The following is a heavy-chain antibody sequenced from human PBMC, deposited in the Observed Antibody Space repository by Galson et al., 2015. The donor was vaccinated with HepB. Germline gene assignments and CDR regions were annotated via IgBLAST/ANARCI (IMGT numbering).Heavy chain of an antibody. V-gene: IGHV4-34*01. CDR3: ARGPTRGGWFDS. J-gene: IGHJ5*01. Sequence: SETLSLTCAVFGTSLNDYYWNWVRQPPGKGLEWIGEITPGGKTDYNPSLKSRVTMSIDTTKNQFSLKLTSVTAADTAVYYCARGPTRGGWFDSWGQGTLVTVSS. CDR1: GTSLNDYY. CDR2: ITPGGKT. D-gene: IGHD2-2*01.